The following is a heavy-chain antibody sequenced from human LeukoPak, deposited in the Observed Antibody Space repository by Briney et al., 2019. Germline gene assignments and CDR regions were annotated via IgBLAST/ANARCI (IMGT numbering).Heavy chain of an antibody. D-gene: IGHD2-15*01. CDR3: ARGRPYCSGGSCSDSLDY. V-gene: IGHV3-21*01. CDR1: GFTFSSYS. CDR2: ISSSSSYI. J-gene: IGHJ4*02. Sequence: PGGSLRLSCAASGFTFSSYSMNWVRQAPGKGLEWVSSISSSSSYIYYADSVKGRFTISRDNAKNSLYLQMNSLRAEGTAVYYCARGRPYCSGGSCSDSLDYWGQGTLVTVSS.